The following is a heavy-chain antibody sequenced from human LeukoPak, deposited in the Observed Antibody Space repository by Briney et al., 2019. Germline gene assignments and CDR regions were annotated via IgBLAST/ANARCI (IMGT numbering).Heavy chain of an antibody. CDR3: ARAGQGDFWSGLRYFDY. D-gene: IGHD3-3*01. V-gene: IGHV4-59*01. J-gene: IGHJ4*02. CDR1: GGSISSYY. CDR2: IYYSGST. Sequence: SETLSLTCTVSGGSISSYYWSWIRQPPGKGLEWIGYIYYSGSTKYNPSLRSRVTISVDTSKNHFSLKLSSVTAADTAVYYCARAGQGDFWSGLRYFDYWGQGTLVTVSS.